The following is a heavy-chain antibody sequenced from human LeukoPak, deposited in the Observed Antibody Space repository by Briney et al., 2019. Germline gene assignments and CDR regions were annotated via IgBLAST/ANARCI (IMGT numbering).Heavy chain of an antibody. D-gene: IGHD6-13*01. Sequence: PSETLSLTCTVSGGSISGFYWSWIRQPAGKGREWIGRIYNSASTNYNPSLKSRVTMSVDTSKNPFSLKLTSVTAADTAVYYCARDRSSSWTRDWFDHWGQGTLVTVSS. J-gene: IGHJ5*02. CDR3: ARDRSSSWTRDWFDH. V-gene: IGHV4-4*07. CDR1: GGSISGFY. CDR2: IYNSAST.